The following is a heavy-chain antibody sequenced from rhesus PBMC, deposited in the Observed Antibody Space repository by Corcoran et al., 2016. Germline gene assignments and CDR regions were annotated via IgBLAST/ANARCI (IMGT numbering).Heavy chain of an antibody. CDR2: ISGSSGST. CDR3: ARRKVLFDY. J-gene: IGHJ4*01. V-gene: IGHV4-65*01. Sequence: QVQLQESGPGLVKPSETLSLTCAVSGGSVSSSNWWSWIRQPPGKGLAGIGYISGSSGSTYYNPSLPSRAAISTDTSKHQFSLELSSVAAADTAVYYCARRKVLFDYWGQGVLVTVSS. CDR1: GGSVSSSNW.